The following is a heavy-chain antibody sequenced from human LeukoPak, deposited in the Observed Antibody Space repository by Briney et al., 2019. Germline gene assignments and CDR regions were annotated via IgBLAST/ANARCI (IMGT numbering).Heavy chain of an antibody. CDR1: GGSFSGYY. CDR2: INHSGST. CDR3: ARVTGYVIEDNFDY. V-gene: IGHV4-34*01. D-gene: IGHD2-15*01. Sequence: PSETLSLTCAVYGGSFSGYYWSWIRQPPGKGLEWIGEINHSGSTNYNPSLKSRVTISVDTSKNQFSLKLRSVTAADTAVYYCARVTGYVIEDNFDYWGQGTLVTVSS. J-gene: IGHJ4*02.